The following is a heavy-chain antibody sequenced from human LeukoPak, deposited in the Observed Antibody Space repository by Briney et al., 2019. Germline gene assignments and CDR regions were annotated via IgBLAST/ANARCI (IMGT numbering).Heavy chain of an antibody. CDR3: ARGLYDRSGYYFDN. J-gene: IGHJ4*02. Sequence: SQTLSLTCAVSGDSITGYYWSWMRQPAGKGLEWIGRIYTSGSTNYNPSLKSRVTMSVDTSKNQFSLKLSSVTAADTAVYYCARGLYDRSGYYFDNWGQGTLVTVSS. D-gene: IGHD3-22*01. CDR2: IYTSGST. V-gene: IGHV4-4*07. CDR1: GDSITGYY.